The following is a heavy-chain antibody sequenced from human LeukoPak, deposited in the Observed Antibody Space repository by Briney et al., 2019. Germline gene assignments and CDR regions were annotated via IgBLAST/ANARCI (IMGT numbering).Heavy chain of an antibody. Sequence: SETLSLTCTVSGGSVSSGSYYWGWIRQPPGKGLEWIGYIYYTGGTNYNPSLKSRVTILVDTSKNQFSLKLNSVTAADTAVYYCARDWTGGDYGLDYWGQGTLVTVSS. CDR2: IYYTGGT. V-gene: IGHV4-61*01. D-gene: IGHD4-17*01. CDR3: ARDWTGGDYGLDY. J-gene: IGHJ4*02. CDR1: GGSVSSGSYY.